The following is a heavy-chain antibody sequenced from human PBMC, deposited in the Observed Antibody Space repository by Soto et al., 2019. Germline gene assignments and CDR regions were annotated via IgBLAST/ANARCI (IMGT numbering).Heavy chain of an antibody. CDR3: ARDLGGYDLYGPDS. D-gene: IGHD5-12*01. CDR1: GDTFSDSS. Sequence: QVQLVQSGAEAKKPGASVKVSCKTSGDTFSDSSMHWVRQAPGQGLEWMGWINLNSGDTNYAQKVQGRGTQTRDTSIVTAYMELSRLKSEDTAVYYCARDLGGYDLYGPDSWGQGTLVTVSS. V-gene: IGHV1-2*02. CDR2: INLNSGDT. J-gene: IGHJ4*02.